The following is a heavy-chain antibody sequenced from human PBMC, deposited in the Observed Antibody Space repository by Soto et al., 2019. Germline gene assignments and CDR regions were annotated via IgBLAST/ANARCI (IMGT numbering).Heavy chain of an antibody. CDR1: GGSITSGPYY. V-gene: IGHV4-30-4*01. J-gene: IGHJ4*02. Sequence: QVQLQESGPGLVRPSQTLSLTCTVSGGSITSGPYYWSWIRQPPGEGLEWIGHIYDGGSTYNNPSLKIRVTMSLDTSKNQFSLNLKSVTAADTAGYYCARGLSADKVDYWGQGALVTVTS. D-gene: IGHD2-15*01. CDR3: ARGLSADKVDY. CDR2: IYDGGST.